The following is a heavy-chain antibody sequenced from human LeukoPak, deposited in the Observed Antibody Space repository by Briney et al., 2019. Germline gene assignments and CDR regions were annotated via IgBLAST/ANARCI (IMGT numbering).Heavy chain of an antibody. D-gene: IGHD5-18*01. CDR1: AFTFSNYA. V-gene: IGHV3-30*02. Sequence: GGSLRLSCAVSAFTFSNYAMHWVRQAPGKGLEWVAFIRYDGSNKYYADSVKGRFTISRDNSKNTLYLQMNSLRVEDTAVYYCAKDSDTALAHYFYYIDVWGKGTTVTVSS. CDR3: AKDSDTALAHYFYYIDV. CDR2: IRYDGSNK. J-gene: IGHJ6*03.